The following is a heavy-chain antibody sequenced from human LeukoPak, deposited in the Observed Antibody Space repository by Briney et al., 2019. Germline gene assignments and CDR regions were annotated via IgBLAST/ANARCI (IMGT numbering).Heavy chain of an antibody. Sequence: PSETLSLTCTVSGVSISSSGYYWGWIRQPPGKGLEWIGTIYYSGSTYYNPSLKSRVTISGDASKNQLSLKLSSVTAADTAVYYCARVGSGSYYRTFDYWGQGTLVTVSS. V-gene: IGHV4-39*01. CDR3: ARVGSGSYYRTFDY. D-gene: IGHD3-10*01. J-gene: IGHJ4*02. CDR2: IYYSGST. CDR1: GVSISSSGYY.